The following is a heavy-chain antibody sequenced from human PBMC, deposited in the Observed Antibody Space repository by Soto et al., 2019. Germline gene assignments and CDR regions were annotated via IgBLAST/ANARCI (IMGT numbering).Heavy chain of an antibody. J-gene: IGHJ4*02. D-gene: IGHD3-22*01. Sequence: PGGSLRLSCGASGFTFSNSTMNWVRQAPGKGLEWVACITSSGSFIYYADSMKGRFTISRDDAKKSLYLQMNSLRAEDTAVYYCARVPAASDRTAFYYVSKFFYLDYWGRGTQVTVSS. CDR1: GFTFSNST. CDR3: ARVPAASDRTAFYYVSKFFYLDY. V-gene: IGHV3-21*01. CDR2: ITSSGSFI.